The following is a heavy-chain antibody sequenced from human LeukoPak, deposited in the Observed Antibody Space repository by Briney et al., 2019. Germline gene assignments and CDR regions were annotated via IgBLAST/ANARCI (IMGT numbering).Heavy chain of an antibody. V-gene: IGHV4-34*01. D-gene: IGHD2-2*01. CDR3: ARVVVVVPAATNYFDY. Sequence: SGTLSLTCAVYGWTFSDYYWSWIRQPPGKGLEWIGEINHSGSTNYNPSLKSRVTISVDTSKNQFSLKLSSVSAADTAVYYCARVVVVVPAATNYFDYWVQGTLVTVSS. J-gene: IGHJ4*02. CDR1: GWTFSDYY. CDR2: INHSGST.